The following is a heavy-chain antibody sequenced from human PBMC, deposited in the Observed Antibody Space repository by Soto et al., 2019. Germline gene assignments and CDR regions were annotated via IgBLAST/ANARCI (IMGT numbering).Heavy chain of an antibody. CDR3: ARDLWGYCGTDCYPLDV. J-gene: IGHJ6*02. V-gene: IGHV4-59*01. CDR1: GGSISSYY. Sequence: PSETLSLTCTVSGGSISSYYWSWIRQPPGKGLEWIGYIYYSGSTNYNPSLKSRVTISVDTSKNQFSLKLNSVTAVDTAVYYCARDLWGYCGTDCYPLDVWGQGTTVTVSS. CDR2: IYYSGST. D-gene: IGHD2-21*02.